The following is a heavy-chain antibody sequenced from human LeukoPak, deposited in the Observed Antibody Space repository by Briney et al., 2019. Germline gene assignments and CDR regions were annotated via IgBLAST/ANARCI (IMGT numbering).Heavy chain of an antibody. V-gene: IGHV1-18*01. CDR2: ISAYKGNT. J-gene: IGHJ5*02. D-gene: IGHD1-26*01. Sequence: ASVKVSCKASGYTFTSYGISWVRQARGQGLEGMGWISAYKGNTNYAQKLQGRVTMTTDPSPSTAYMALRSLRSDHTAVYYCASLFGGSYSLWFDPWGQGTLVTVSS. CDR1: GYTFTSYG. CDR3: ASLFGGSYSLWFDP.